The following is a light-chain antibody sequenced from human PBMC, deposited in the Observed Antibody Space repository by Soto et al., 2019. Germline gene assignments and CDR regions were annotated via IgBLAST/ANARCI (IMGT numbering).Light chain of an antibody. J-gene: IGKJ1*01. CDR2: RVS. CDR3: QQYNSYPWT. Sequence: DIQMTQSPSTLSASVGDRVTSTCRASQTINNWLAWYQHKPGKAPKFLIYRVSTLESGVPSRFIGAGSGTEFSLTISSLQPDDFGTYYCQQYNSYPWTFGQGTKVEIK. CDR1: QTINNW. V-gene: IGKV1-5*03.